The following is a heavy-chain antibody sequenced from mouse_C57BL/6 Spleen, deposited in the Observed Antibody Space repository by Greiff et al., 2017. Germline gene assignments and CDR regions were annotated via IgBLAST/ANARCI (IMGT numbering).Heavy chain of an antibody. J-gene: IGHJ1*03. V-gene: IGHV1-7*01. CDR3: ARTSSRVITTDWYFDV. D-gene: IGHD1-1*01. Sequence: VQLQQPGAELAKPGASVKLSCKASGYTFTSYWMHWVKQRPGQGLEWIGYINPSSGYTKYNQKFKDKATLTADQSSSTAYMQRSSLTYEDSAVYYCARTSSRVITTDWYFDVWGTGTTVTVSS. CDR2: INPSSGYT. CDR1: GYTFTSYW.